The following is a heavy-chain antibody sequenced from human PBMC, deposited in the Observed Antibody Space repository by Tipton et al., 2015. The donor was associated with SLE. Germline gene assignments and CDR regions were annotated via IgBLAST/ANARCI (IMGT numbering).Heavy chain of an antibody. J-gene: IGHJ6*02. Sequence: SLRLSCAASGFSFRNSAMSWVRQAPGKGLEWVSAISGSGGSTYYADSVKGRFTISRDNSKNTVYLQVNSLRAEDTAVYYCAREAYGDYDLGYYSYGVDVWGQGTTVTVSS. CDR3: AREAYGDYDLGYYSYGVDV. CDR2: ISGSGGST. D-gene: IGHD4-17*01. V-gene: IGHV3-23*01. CDR1: GFSFRNSA.